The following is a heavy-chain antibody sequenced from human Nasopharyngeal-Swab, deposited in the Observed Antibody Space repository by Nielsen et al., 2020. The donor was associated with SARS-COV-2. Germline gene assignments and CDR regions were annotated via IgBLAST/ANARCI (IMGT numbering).Heavy chain of an antibody. D-gene: IGHD2/OR15-2a*01. V-gene: IGHV5-51*01. CDR1: GYDFPNYW. J-gene: IGHJ3*01. Sequence: GASLKISCRGFGYDFPNYWVAWVRQMPGKGLEYMGIIFPDDSDARYSPSFDGQVTISVDKSTNTAFLQWTGLKASDTAVYYCARPFRHFLRLPLDLWGQGTVITVSS. CDR3: ARPFRHFLRLPLDL. CDR2: IFPDDSDA.